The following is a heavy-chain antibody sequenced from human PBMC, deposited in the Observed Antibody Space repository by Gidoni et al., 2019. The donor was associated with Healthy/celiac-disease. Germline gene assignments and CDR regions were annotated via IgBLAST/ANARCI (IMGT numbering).Heavy chain of an antibody. CDR2: INHSGST. Sequence: WIRQPPGKGLEWIGEINHSGSTNYNPSLKSRVTISVDTSKNQFSLKLSSVTAADTAVYYGERHHYDSSGYYLTDFDYWGQGTLVTVSS. CDR3: ERHHYDSSGYYLTDFDY. V-gene: IGHV4-34*01. J-gene: IGHJ4*02. D-gene: IGHD3-22*01.